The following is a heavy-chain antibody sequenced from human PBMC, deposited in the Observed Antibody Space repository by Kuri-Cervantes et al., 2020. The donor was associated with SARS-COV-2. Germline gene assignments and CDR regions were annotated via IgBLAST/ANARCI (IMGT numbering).Heavy chain of an antibody. CDR2: IIPILGIA. D-gene: IGHD3-22*01. V-gene: IGHV1-69*02. Sequence: VKVSCKASGGTFSSYTISWVRQAPGQGLEWMGRIIPILGIANYAQKFQGRVTITADKSTSTAYMELSSLRSEDTAVYYCALNYYDTSSWVGMDVWGQGTTVTVSS. J-gene: IGHJ6*02. CDR3: ALNYYDTSSWVGMDV. CDR1: GGTFSSYT.